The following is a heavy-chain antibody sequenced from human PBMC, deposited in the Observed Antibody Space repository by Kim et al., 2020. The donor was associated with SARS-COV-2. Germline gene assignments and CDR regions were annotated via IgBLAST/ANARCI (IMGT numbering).Heavy chain of an antibody. CDR3: ARGLTWDGRGEGYYFDY. Sequence: GGSLRLSCAASGFTFSDYYMTWIRQAPGKGLEWLSYISSGGTRIFYADSVEGQFTISRDDAKNSLYLQMNGLRVEDAAVYYCARGLTWDGRGEGYYFDYWGRGTLVTVSS. D-gene: IGHD3-16*01. V-gene: IGHV3-11*01. CDR1: GFTFSDYY. J-gene: IGHJ4*02. CDR2: ISSGGTRI.